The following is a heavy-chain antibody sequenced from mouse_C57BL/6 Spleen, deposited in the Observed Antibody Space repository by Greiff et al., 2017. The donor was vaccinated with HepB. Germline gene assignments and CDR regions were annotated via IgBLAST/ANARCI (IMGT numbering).Heavy chain of an antibody. J-gene: IGHJ2*01. CDR2: INTNNGGT. D-gene: IGHD3-3*01. CDR3: ASGAVGAPYYFDD. CDR1: GYTFTDYY. Sequence: EVQLQQSGPELVKPGASVKISCKASGYTFTDYYMNWVKQSHGKSLEWIGDINTNNGGTSYNQKFKGKATWTVDKSSSKAYMELRSLTSEDSAVYYCASGAVGAPYYFDDWGQGTTLTVSS. V-gene: IGHV1-26*01.